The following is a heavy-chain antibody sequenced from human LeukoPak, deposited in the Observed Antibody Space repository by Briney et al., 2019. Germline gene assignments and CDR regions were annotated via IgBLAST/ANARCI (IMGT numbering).Heavy chain of an antibody. J-gene: IGHJ4*02. Sequence: SETLSPTCVVSGGSISNSNWWSWVRQPPGKGLEWIGEIYHSGSTNYNPSLKSRVTISVDKSKNQFSLKLSSVTAADTAVYYCARSGYDRDFDYWGQGTLVTVSS. V-gene: IGHV4-4*02. CDR3: ARSGYDRDFDY. CDR2: IYHSGST. CDR1: GGSISNSNW. D-gene: IGHD5-12*01.